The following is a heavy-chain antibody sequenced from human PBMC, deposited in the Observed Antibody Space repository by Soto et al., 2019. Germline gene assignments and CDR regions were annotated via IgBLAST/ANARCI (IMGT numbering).Heavy chain of an antibody. J-gene: IGHJ3*02. Sequence: SETLSLTCAVSGGSISSSNCRSWVRQPPGKGLEWIGEIYHSGSTNYNPSLKSRVTISVDKSKNQFSLKLSSVTAADTAVYYCARVLGNDAFDIWGQGTMVTVSS. CDR2: IYHSGST. CDR1: GGSISSSNC. D-gene: IGHD3-3*02. V-gene: IGHV4-4*02. CDR3: ARVLGNDAFDI.